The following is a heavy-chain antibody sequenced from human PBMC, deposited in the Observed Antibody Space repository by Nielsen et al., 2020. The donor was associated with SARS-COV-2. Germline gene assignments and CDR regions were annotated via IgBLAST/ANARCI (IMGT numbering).Heavy chain of an antibody. J-gene: IGHJ6*03. V-gene: IGHV1-18*04. Sequence: ASVQVSCKASGYTFTNYGISWVRQAPGQGFEWMGWISGYNGDTNYAQKFQGRVTMTTDTSTSTAYMELRSLRSDDTAVYYCARPITNNYYYYYMDVWGKGTTVTVSS. D-gene: IGHD1-1*01. CDR2: ISGYNGDT. CDR1: GYTFTNYG. CDR3: ARPITNNYYYYYMDV.